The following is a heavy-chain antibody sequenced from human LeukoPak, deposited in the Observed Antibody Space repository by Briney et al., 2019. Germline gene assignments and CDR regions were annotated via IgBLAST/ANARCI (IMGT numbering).Heavy chain of an antibody. CDR3: ARALIGSSSWYSPLAY. D-gene: IGHD6-13*01. V-gene: IGHV3-30-3*01. Sequence: PGGSLRLSCAVSGFTFTNYVMHWVRQSPGKGLEWVAVISCDGSNKYYADSVKGRFTISRDNSKNTLYLQMNSLRSDDTAVYYCARALIGSSSWYSPLAYWGQGTLVTVSS. CDR2: ISCDGSNK. J-gene: IGHJ4*02. CDR1: GFTFTNYV.